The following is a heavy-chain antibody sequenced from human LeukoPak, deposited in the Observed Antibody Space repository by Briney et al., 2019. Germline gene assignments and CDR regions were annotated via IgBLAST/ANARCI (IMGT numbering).Heavy chain of an antibody. CDR2: IIPILGIA. V-gene: IGHV1-69*04. CDR1: GYTFTSYG. CDR3: ARYNWNAGGLDY. J-gene: IGHJ4*02. D-gene: IGHD1-20*01. Sequence: ASVKVSCKASGYTFTSYGISWVRQAPGQGLEWMGRIIPILGIANYAQKFQGRVTITADKSTSTAYMELSSLRSEDTAVYYCARYNWNAGGLDYWGQGTLVTVSS.